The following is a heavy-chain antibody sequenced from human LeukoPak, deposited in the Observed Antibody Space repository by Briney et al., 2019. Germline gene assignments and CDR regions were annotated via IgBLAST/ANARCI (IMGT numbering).Heavy chain of an antibody. CDR1: GFTFSSYG. V-gene: IGHV3-23*01. J-gene: IGHJ4*02. D-gene: IGHD2-15*01. Sequence: GGSLRLSCAASGFTFSSYGMHWVRQAPGKGLEWVSAISDTGNTYHANSVKGRFTISRDSSKNTLFLQMNRLRPEDAAVYYCAKAPVTTCRGAFCYPFDYWGLGTLVTVSS. CDR3: AKAPVTTCRGAFCYPFDY. CDR2: ISDTGNT.